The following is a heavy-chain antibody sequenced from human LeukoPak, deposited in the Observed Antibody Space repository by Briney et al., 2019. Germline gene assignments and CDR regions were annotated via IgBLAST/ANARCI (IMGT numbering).Heavy chain of an antibody. CDR2: ISYDGSNK. CDR1: GFTFSSYG. D-gene: IGHD5-12*01. CDR3: AKDLPNSGYDPFDH. V-gene: IGHV3-30*18. J-gene: IGHJ4*02. Sequence: GRSLRLSCAASGFTFSSYGMHWVRQAPGKGLEWVAVISYDGSNKYYADSVKGRFTISRDNSKNTLYLQMNSLRAEDTAVYYCAKDLPNSGYDPFDHWGQGTLVTVSS.